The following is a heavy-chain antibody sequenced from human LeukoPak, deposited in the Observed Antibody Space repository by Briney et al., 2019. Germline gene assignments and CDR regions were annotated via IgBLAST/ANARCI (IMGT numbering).Heavy chain of an antibody. J-gene: IGHJ4*02. D-gene: IGHD4/OR15-4a*01. CDR3: AREMVLAATIVFDY. CDR2: ISSASGTI. CDR1: GFNFSSNS. V-gene: IGHV3-48*02. Sequence: GGSLRLSCAAPGFNFSSNSMNWVRQAPGKGLEWVSYISSASGTIYYPDPVKGRFTISRDNAKNSLYLQMNSLRDEDTAVYSCAREMVLAATIVFDYWGQGTLVTVSS.